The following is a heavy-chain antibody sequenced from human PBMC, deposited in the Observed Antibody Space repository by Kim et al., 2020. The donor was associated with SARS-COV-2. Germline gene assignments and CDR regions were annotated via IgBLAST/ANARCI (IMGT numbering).Heavy chain of an antibody. D-gene: IGHD2-8*01. J-gene: IGHJ6*02. CDR3: ARDGGGYCTNGVCHHFYYGMDV. CDR2: IWYDGSNK. V-gene: IGHV3-33*01. Sequence: GGSLRLSCAASGFTFSSYGMHWVRQAPGKGLEWVAVIWYDGSNKYYADSVKGRFTISRDNSKNTLYLQMNSLRAEDTAVYYCARDGGGYCTNGVCHHFYYGMDVWGQGTTVTVSS. CDR1: GFTFSSYG.